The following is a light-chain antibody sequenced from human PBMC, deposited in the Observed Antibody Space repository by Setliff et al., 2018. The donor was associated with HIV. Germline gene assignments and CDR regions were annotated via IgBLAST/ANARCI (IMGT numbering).Light chain of an antibody. CDR3: SSYTSSSTLFYV. CDR2: DVS. CDR1: SSDVGGEKY. V-gene: IGLV2-14*03. J-gene: IGLJ1*01. Sequence: QSALTQPASVSGSPGQSITISCTGTSSDVGGEKYVSWYQQHPGKAPKLMISDVSDRPAGVSNRFSGSKSGNTASLTISALQAEDEADYFCSSYTSSSTLFYVVGTGTKVTVL.